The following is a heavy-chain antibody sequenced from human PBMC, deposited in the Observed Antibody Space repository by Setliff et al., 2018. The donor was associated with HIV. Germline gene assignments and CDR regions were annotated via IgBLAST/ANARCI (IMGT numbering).Heavy chain of an antibody. CDR1: GGSISSGSYY. D-gene: IGHD3-10*01. CDR3: ARTRSGTYYGEMNWFDP. Sequence: SETLSLTCTVSGGSISSGSYYWNWIRQPAGKGLEWIGHIYSSGSTNYNPSLKSRVTISVDTSKNRFSLTLRSVTAADTAVYYCARTRSGTYYGEMNWFDPWGQGILVTVSS. J-gene: IGHJ5*02. V-gene: IGHV4-61*09. CDR2: IYSSGST.